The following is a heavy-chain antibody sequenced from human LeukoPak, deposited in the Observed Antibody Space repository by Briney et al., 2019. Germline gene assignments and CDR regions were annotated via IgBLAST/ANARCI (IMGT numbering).Heavy chain of an antibody. D-gene: IGHD6-19*01. J-gene: IGHJ4*02. V-gene: IGHV1-2*02. Sequence: ASVKVSCKASGYTFTGYYMHWVRQAPGQGLEWMGWINPNSGGTNYAQKFQGRVTMTRDTSISTAYMELSRLKSDDTAVYYCARVAGEKSTPLFDYWGQGTLVTVSS. CDR3: ARVAGEKSTPLFDY. CDR2: INPNSGGT. CDR1: GYTFTGYY.